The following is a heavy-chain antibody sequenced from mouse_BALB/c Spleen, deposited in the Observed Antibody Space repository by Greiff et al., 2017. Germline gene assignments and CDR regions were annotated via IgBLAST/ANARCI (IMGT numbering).Heavy chain of an antibody. CDR3: ARHDYDVHWYFDV. Sequence: VQLQESGPDLVAPSQSLSITCTVSGFSLTSYGVHWVRQPPGKGLEWLVVIWSDGSTTYNSALKSRLSISKDNSKSQVFLKMNSLQTDDTAMYYCARHDYDVHWYFDVWGAGTTVTVSS. CDR2: IWSDGST. D-gene: IGHD2-4*01. CDR1: GFSLTSYG. J-gene: IGHJ1*01. V-gene: IGHV2-6-2*01.